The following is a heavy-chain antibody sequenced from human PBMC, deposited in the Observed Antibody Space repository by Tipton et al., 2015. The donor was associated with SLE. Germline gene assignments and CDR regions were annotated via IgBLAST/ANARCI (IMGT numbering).Heavy chain of an antibody. D-gene: IGHD3-10*01. V-gene: IGHV4-4*07. CDR3: AGPSSGSYWIYYFDY. CDR2: VYSTGST. CDR1: GGSLNNYY. Sequence: TLSLTCTVSGGSLNNYYWSWLRQPAGKGLEWIGRVYSTGSTNYNPSLKSRVTISVDTSKNQFSLKLSSVTAADTAVYYCAGPSSGSYWIYYFDYWGQGTLVTVSS. J-gene: IGHJ4*02.